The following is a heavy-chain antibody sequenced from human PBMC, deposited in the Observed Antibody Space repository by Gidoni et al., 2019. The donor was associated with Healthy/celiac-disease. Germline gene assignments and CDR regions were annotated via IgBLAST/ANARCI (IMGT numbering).Heavy chain of an antibody. CDR3: ARFSVVQARKTRITGTFDY. Sequence: QVQLQESGPGLVKPSETLSLTCTVSGGSVSSGSYYWSWIRQPPGKGLEWIGYIYYSGSTNYNPSLKSRVTISVDTSKNQFSLKLSSVTAADTAVYYCARFSVVQARKTRITGTFDYWGQGTLVTVSS. CDR1: GGSVSSGSYY. V-gene: IGHV4-61*01. CDR2: IYYSGST. J-gene: IGHJ4*02. D-gene: IGHD1-20*01.